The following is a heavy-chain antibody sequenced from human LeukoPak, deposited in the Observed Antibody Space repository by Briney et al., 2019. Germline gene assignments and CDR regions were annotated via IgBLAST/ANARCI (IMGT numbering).Heavy chain of an antibody. V-gene: IGHV3-11*06. Sequence: GGSLRLSCAASGFMFSDYYMSWIRQAPGKGLEWVSYISSSSSYTNYSDSVKGRFTISRDNSKNTLYLQMNSLRAEDTAVYYCARELGYCSSTSCYDGVWFSAFDYWGQGTLVTVSS. CDR3: ARELGYCSSTSCYDGVWFSAFDY. D-gene: IGHD2-2*01. CDR2: ISSSSSYT. J-gene: IGHJ4*02. CDR1: GFMFSDYY.